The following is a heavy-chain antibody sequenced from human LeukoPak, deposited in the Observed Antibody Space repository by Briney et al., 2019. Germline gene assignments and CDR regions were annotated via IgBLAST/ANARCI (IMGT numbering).Heavy chain of an antibody. Sequence: PSETLSLTCTVSGGSISSYYWSWIRQPPGKGLEWIGYIYYSGSTNYNPSLKSRVTISVDTSKNQFSLKLSSVTAANTAVYYCARRGAAGKHYYYYMDVWGKGTTVTVSS. CDR2: IYYSGST. D-gene: IGHD6-13*01. CDR1: GGSISSYY. V-gene: IGHV4-59*12. J-gene: IGHJ6*03. CDR3: ARRGAAGKHYYYYMDV.